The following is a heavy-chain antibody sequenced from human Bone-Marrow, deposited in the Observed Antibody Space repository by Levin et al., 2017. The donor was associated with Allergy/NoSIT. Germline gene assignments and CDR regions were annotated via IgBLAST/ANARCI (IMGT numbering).Heavy chain of an antibody. D-gene: IGHD2-2*01. CDR2: ISYDGSNK. Sequence: GESLKISCAASGFTFSSYGMHWVRQAPGKGLEWVAVISYDGSNKYYADSVKGRFTISRDNSKNTLYLQMNSLRAEDTAVYYCAKDLEYCSSTSCDALDYWGQGTLVTVSS. V-gene: IGHV3-30*18. CDR3: AKDLEYCSSTSCDALDY. J-gene: IGHJ4*02. CDR1: GFTFSSYG.